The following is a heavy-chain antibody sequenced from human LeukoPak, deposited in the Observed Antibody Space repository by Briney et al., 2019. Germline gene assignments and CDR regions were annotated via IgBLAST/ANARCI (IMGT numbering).Heavy chain of an antibody. J-gene: IGHJ4*02. D-gene: IGHD3-22*01. CDR1: GITLSNYG. CDR2: ISDSGGKT. CDR3: AKRGVVIRVILVGFHKEAYYFDS. V-gene: IGHV3-23*01. Sequence: SGGSLRLSCAVSGITLSNYGMSWVRQAPGKGLEWVAGISDSGGKTHYADSVKGRFTISRDNPKNTLYLQMHSLRAEDAAVYFCAKRGVVIRVILVGFHKEAYYFDSWGQGALVTVSS.